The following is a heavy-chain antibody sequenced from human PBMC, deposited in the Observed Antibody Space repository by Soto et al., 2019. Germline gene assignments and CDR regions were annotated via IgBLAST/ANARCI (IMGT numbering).Heavy chain of an antibody. J-gene: IGHJ5*02. CDR1: GYTFTSYD. Sequence: QVQLVQSGAEVKKPGASVKVSCKASGYTFTSYDINWVRQATGQGLEWMGWMNPNTGNTGYAQKFQGRVTMTRNTSISTASMELSSLRSEDTAVYYCARGRAITGTMPSWGQGTLVTVSS. CDR2: MNPNTGNT. D-gene: IGHD1-20*01. CDR3: ARGRAITGTMPS. V-gene: IGHV1-8*01.